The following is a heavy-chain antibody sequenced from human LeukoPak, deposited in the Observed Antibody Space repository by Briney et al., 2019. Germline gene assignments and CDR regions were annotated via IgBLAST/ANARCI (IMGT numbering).Heavy chain of an antibody. CDR1: GYSISSGYY. J-gene: IGHJ4*02. CDR2: IYHSGST. D-gene: IGHD3-22*01. V-gene: IGHV4-38-2*02. Sequence: PSETLSLTCTVSGYSISSGYYWGWIRQPPGKGLEWIGSIYHSGSTYYNPSLKSRVTISVDTSKNQFSLKLSSVTAADTAVYYCARGYDSSGYYYDDYWGQGTLVTVSS. CDR3: ARGYDSSGYYYDDY.